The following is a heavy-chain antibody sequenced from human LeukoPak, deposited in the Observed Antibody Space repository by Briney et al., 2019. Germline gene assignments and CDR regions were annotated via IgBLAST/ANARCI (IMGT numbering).Heavy chain of an antibody. J-gene: IGHJ4*02. Sequence: PGGSLRLSCAASGFTFSNYGMHWVRQAPGKGLEWVAVIWYDGSNKYYADSVKGRFTISRDNAKNSLYLQMNSLRAEDTAVYFCARSDYCGGDCYSSLSNYWGQGTLVTVSS. V-gene: IGHV3-33*01. CDR3: ARSDYCGGDCYSSLSNY. CDR2: IWYDGSNK. CDR1: GFTFSNYG. D-gene: IGHD2-21*02.